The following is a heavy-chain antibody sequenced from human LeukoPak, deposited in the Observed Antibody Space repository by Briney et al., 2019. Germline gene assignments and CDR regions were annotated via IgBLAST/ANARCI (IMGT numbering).Heavy chain of an antibody. V-gene: IGHV4-30-2*01. D-gene: IGHD6-6*01. CDR3: ARQSITFDFDAFDI. CDR2: IYHSGST. J-gene: IGHJ3*02. Sequence: SQTLSLTCAVSGGSISSGGYSWSWIRQPPGKGLEWIGYIYHSGSTYYNPSLKSRVTISVDRSKNQFSLKLSSVTAADTALYYCARQSITFDFDAFDIWGQGTVVTVSS. CDR1: GGSISSGGYS.